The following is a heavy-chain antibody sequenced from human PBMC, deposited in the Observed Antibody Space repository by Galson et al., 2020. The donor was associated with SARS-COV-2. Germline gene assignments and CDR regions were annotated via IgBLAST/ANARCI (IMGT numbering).Heavy chain of an antibody. CDR1: GFTFSSSV. D-gene: IGHD6-19*01. CDR3: AAGAVAGTGY. J-gene: IGHJ4*02. CDR2: VSGSGGST. Sequence: GESLKISCAASGFTFSSSVLSWVRQAPGMGLEWVSGVSGSGGSTYYADSVRGRFTISRDNSKNTLYLQMNSLRAEDTAVYYCAAGAVAGTGYWGQGTLVTVSS. V-gene: IGHV3-23*01.